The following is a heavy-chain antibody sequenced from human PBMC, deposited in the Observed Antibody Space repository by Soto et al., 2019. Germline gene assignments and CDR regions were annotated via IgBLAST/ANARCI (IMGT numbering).Heavy chain of an antibody. CDR2: ISTSGSTI. CDR1: GFTFSSYE. Sequence: GGSLRLSCAASGFTFSSYEMNWVRQAPGKGLEWVSYISTSGSTIYYADSVKGRFTISRDNAKNSLYLQMNSLRAEDTAVYYCARDNTINWFGPWGQGTLVTVSS. J-gene: IGHJ5*02. V-gene: IGHV3-48*03. CDR3: ARDNTINWFGP. D-gene: IGHD3-9*01.